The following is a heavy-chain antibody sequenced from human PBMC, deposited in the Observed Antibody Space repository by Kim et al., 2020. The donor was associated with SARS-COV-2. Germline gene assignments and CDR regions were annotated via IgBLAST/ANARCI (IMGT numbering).Heavy chain of an antibody. Sequence: NGNTKYSQKFQGRVIISRDTSASTAYMELSSLRSEDTAVYYCARSMAFDYWGQGTLVTVSS. CDR3: ARSMAFDY. CDR2: NGNT. J-gene: IGHJ4*02. D-gene: IGHD6-6*01. V-gene: IGHV1-3*01.